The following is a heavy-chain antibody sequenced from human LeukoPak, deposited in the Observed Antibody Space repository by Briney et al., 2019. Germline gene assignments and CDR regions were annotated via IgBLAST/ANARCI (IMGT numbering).Heavy chain of an antibody. CDR2: IYHSGST. J-gene: IGHJ6*03. D-gene: IGHD3-3*01. Sequence: PSETLSLTCTVSGYSISSGYYWGWIRQPPGKGLEWIGSIYHSGSTYYNPSLKSRVTISVDTSKNQFSLKLSSVTAADTAVYYCARTLNYDFWSGYSIWGSVYPLGSMDVWGKGTTVTVSS. CDR3: ARTLNYDFWSGYSIWGSVYPLGSMDV. CDR1: GYSISSGYY. V-gene: IGHV4-38-2*02.